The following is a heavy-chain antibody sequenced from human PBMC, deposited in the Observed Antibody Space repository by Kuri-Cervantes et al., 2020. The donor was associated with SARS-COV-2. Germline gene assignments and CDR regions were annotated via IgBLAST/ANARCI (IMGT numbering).Heavy chain of an antibody. D-gene: IGHD5-24*01. V-gene: IGHV3-48*02. CDR2: ISSSGSAI. Sequence: GESLKISCAASGFTFSNYWISWVRQAPGKGLEWVSYISSSGSAIYYADSVKGRFTISRDNAKNSLYLQMNSLRDEDTAVYYCARESRDAYNLGSFDLWGRGTLVTVSS. CDR1: GFTFSNYW. J-gene: IGHJ2*01. CDR3: ARESRDAYNLGSFDL.